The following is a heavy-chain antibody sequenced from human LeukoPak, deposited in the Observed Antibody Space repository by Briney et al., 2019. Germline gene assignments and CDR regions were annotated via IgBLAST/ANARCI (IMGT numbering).Heavy chain of an antibody. V-gene: IGHV3-64*01. CDR2: ISSNGGST. CDR1: GFTFSSYA. Sequence: GRSLRLACAAYGFTFSSYAMHWVRQAPGKGLEYVSAISSNGGSTYYANSVKGRFTISRDNSKNTLYLQMGSLRAEDVAVYYCATFGVVTRYFDYWGQGTLVTVSS. J-gene: IGHJ4*02. D-gene: IGHD3-3*01. CDR3: ATFGVVTRYFDY.